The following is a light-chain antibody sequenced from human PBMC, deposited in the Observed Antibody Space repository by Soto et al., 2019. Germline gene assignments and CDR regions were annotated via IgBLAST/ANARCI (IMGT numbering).Light chain of an antibody. V-gene: IGKV1-39*01. J-gene: IGKJ1*01. CDR1: QTVSKF. CDR3: QQANSFPPWT. Sequence: DIQMTQSPSSLSASVGDRVTIACRASQTVSKFVNWYQQKPGKVPTLLIFTTSTLHSGVPSRFSGSGSGTEFTLTISSLQPEDFATYYCQQANSFPPWTFGQGTKVDIK. CDR2: TTS.